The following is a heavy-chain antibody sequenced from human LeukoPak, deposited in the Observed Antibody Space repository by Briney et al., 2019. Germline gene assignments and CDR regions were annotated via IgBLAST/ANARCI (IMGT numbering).Heavy chain of an antibody. Sequence: PGGSLRLSCAAPGFTFSSYWMNWVRQTPGKGLEWVANIKQDGSEKYYVDSVKGRFTISRDNAKDSLYLQMNSLRAEDTAVYYCAKEGAHPILTYDSWGQGTLVTVSS. CDR3: AKEGAHPILTYDS. CDR2: IKQDGSEK. J-gene: IGHJ5*01. CDR1: GFTFSSYW. V-gene: IGHV3-7*01. D-gene: IGHD2-2*02.